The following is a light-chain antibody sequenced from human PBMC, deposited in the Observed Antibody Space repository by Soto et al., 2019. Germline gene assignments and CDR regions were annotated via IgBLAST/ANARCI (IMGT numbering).Light chain of an antibody. CDR2: EDS. V-gene: IGLV3-10*01. CDR3: YSTDISGNHGV. J-gene: IGLJ3*02. Sequence: SSELTQPPSVSVSPGQAARITCSGDALPKKYAYWYQQRSGQASVLVIYEDSKRPSGIPERFSGSSSGTMATLTITGAQVEDEADYYCYSTDISGNHGVFGGGTKLTVL. CDR1: ALPKKY.